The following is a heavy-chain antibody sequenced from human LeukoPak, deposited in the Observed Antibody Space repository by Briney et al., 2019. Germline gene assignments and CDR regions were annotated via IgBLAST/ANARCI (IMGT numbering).Heavy chain of an antibody. J-gene: IGHJ4*02. CDR1: GYTFTGHY. CDR3: ARDFRSGSGWRHGDY. D-gene: IGHD6-19*01. CDR2: INPNSGGT. Sequence: ASVKVSCKASGYTFTGHYMHWVRQAPGQGLEWMGWINPNSGGTNYAQKFQGRVTMTRDTSISTAYMELSRLRSDDTAVYYCARDFRSGSGWRHGDYWGQGTLVTVSS. V-gene: IGHV1-2*02.